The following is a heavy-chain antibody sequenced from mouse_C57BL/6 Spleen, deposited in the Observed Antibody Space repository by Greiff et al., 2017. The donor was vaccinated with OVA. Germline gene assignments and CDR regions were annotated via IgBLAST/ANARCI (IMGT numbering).Heavy chain of an antibody. D-gene: IGHD2-2*01. CDR2: INPNNGGT. CDR1: GYTFTDYY. V-gene: IGHV1-26*01. Sequence: EVQLQQSGPELVKPGASVKISCKASGYTFTDYYMNWVKQSHGKSLEWIGDINPNNGGTSYNQKFKGKATLTVDKSSSTAYMELRSLTSEDSAVYYCARRGSYGYDDYFDYWGQGTTLTVSS. CDR3: ARRGSYGYDDYFDY. J-gene: IGHJ2*01.